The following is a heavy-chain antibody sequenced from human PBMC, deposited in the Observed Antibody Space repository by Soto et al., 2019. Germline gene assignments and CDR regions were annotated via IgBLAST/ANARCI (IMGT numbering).Heavy chain of an antibody. CDR2: MNPSTGNS. J-gene: IGHJ4*02. CDR3: ARRAETNGVNVCGADKYYFDG. CDR1: GYTFTSYD. Sequence: ASVKVSCPASGYTFTSYDIYWVRQATGQGLEWMGWMNPSTGNSGYAQKFQGRVTMTSDTSISTAHMELSSLRSEDTAVYYCARRAETNGVNVCGADKYYFDGWGQGTLVTVAS. D-gene: IGHD2-21*01. V-gene: IGHV1-8*01.